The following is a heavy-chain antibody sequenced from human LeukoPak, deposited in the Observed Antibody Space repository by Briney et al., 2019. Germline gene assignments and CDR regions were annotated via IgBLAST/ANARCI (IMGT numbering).Heavy chain of an antibody. Sequence: SETLSLTCTVSGGSIISYYWSWIRQPPGKGLEWIGYIYYSGSTNYNPSLKSRVTISVDTSKNQFSLKLTSVTAADTAVYYCAREYNYDSGGPRPVIDYWGQGTLVTVSS. V-gene: IGHV4-59*12. CDR3: AREYNYDSGGPRPVIDY. J-gene: IGHJ4*02. D-gene: IGHD3-10*01. CDR2: IYYSGST. CDR1: GGSIISYY.